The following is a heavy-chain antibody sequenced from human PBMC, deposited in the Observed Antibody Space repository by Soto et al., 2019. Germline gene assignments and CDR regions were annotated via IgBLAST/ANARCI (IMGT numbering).Heavy chain of an antibody. V-gene: IGHV4-30-2*01. J-gene: IGHJ5*02. Sequence: LSLNCAVSGGSLGRGGYAWSWVGRATGKGLEWIGYIYHSGTTYYNPSHKSRVTISVDRSKNQFSLKLSSVTAADTAVYYCARIDYYDSSGYRDNWFDPWGQGTLVTVSS. CDR1: GGSLGRGGYA. CDR3: ARIDYYDSSGYRDNWFDP. CDR2: IYHSGTT. D-gene: IGHD3-22*01.